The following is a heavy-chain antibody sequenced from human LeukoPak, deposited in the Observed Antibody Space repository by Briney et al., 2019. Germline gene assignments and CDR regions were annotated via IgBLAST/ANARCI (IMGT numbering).Heavy chain of an antibody. CDR3: ARRSDYDILTGYSNSRFDP. CDR2: INHSGST. CDR1: GESFSGYY. D-gene: IGHD3-9*01. V-gene: IGHV4-34*01. J-gene: IGHJ5*02. Sequence: SETLSLTCTVYGESFSGYYWSWIRQPPGKGLEWIGEINHSGSTNNNPTLKSRVTISVDTSKNQFSLKLSSVTAADTAVYYCARRSDYDILTGYSNSRFDPWGQGTLVTVSS.